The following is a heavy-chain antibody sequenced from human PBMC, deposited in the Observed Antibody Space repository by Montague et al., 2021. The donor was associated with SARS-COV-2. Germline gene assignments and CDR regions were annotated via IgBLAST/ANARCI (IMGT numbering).Heavy chain of an antibody. CDR3: ARLRDGVVPSPILGVGPYYSYYFMDV. Sequence: SETLSLTCTVSGGSIISYYWSWIRQPPGKGLEWIGEINHSGSTNYNPSLKSRVTISVDTSKNQFSLKLTSVAAADTAVYYCARLRDGVVPSPILGVGPYYSYYFMDVWGKGTTVTVSS. D-gene: IGHD3-10*01. CDR1: GGSIISYY. CDR2: INHSGST. J-gene: IGHJ6*03. V-gene: IGHV4-34*01.